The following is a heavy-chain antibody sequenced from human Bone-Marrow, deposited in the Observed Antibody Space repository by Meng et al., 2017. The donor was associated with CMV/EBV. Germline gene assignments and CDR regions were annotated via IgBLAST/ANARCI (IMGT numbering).Heavy chain of an antibody. J-gene: IGHJ4*02. CDR3: RVYTAMVTGFNY. CDR1: GGTFSSYT. D-gene: IGHD5-18*01. Sequence: SVKVSCKASGGTFSSYTISWVRQAPGQGLEWMGRIIPILGIANYAQKFHGRVTITADKSTSTAYMELSSLRSEDTAVYYCRVYTAMVTGFNYWGQGTLVTVSS. CDR2: IIPILGIA. V-gene: IGHV1-69*02.